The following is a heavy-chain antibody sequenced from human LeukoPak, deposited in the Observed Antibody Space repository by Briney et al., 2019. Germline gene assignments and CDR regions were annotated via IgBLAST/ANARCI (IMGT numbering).Heavy chain of an antibody. CDR3: AREYYDFWSGYLDY. CDR2: ISYDGSNK. CDR1: GFTFSSCA. V-gene: IGHV3-30-3*01. D-gene: IGHD3-3*01. J-gene: IGHJ4*02. Sequence: PGGSLRLSCAASGFTFSSCAMHWVRQAPGKGLEWVAVISYDGSNKYYADSVKGRFTISRDNSKNTLYLQMNSLRAEDTAVYYCAREYYDFWSGYLDYWGQGTLVTVSS.